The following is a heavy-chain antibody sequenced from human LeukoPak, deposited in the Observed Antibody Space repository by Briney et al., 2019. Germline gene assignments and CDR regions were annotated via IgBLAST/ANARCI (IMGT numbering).Heavy chain of an antibody. CDR2: ISAYNGNT. Sequence: GASVKVSCKASGYTFTSYGIGWVRQAPGQGLEWMGWISAYNGNTNYAQKLQGRVTMTTDTSTSTAYMELRSLRSDDTAVYYCARDYSSSWYPYYGMDVWGQGTTVTVSS. V-gene: IGHV1-18*01. CDR3: ARDYSSSWYPYYGMDV. D-gene: IGHD6-13*01. CDR1: GYTFTSYG. J-gene: IGHJ6*02.